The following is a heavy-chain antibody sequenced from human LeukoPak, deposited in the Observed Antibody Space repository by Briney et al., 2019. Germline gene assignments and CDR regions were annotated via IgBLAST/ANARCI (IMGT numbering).Heavy chain of an antibody. V-gene: IGHV3-23*01. Sequence: GGSLRLSCAASGFTFRSYSMNWARQAPGKGLEWVSATSTSGGSAYYADSVKGRFTISRDNSKNTLYLQMDSLRADDTAVYYCARYSGSYYYPPAWDLWGQGTLVTVSS. CDR3: ARYSGSYYYPPAWDL. CDR2: TSTSGGSA. CDR1: GFTFRSYS. D-gene: IGHD1-26*01. J-gene: IGHJ4*02.